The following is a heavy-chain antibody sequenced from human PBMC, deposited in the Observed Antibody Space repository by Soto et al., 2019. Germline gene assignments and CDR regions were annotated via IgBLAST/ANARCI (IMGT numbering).Heavy chain of an antibody. CDR2: IIPILGIA. J-gene: IGHJ6*03. CDR1: GGTFSSYT. Sequence: QVQLVQSGAEVKKPGSSVKVSCKASGGTFSSYTISWVRQAPGQGLEWLGRIIPILGIANYAQKFQGRVTITADKFTSTAYMELSGLRSEDTAVYYCAREYYDYSWGSEYYYYYYMDVWGKGTTVTVSS. CDR3: AREYYDYSWGSEYYYYYYMDV. V-gene: IGHV1-69*08. D-gene: IGHD3-16*01.